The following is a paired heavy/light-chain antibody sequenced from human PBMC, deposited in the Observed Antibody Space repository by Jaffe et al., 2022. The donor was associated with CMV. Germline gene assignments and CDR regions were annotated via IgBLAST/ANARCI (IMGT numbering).Heavy chain of an antibody. D-gene: IGHD5-18*01. J-gene: IGHJ4*02. V-gene: IGHV3-53*01. CDR2: IYSGGST. Sequence: EVQLVESGGGLIQPGGSLRLSCAASGFTVSSNYMSWVRQAPGKGLEWVSVIYSGGSTYYADSVKGRFTISRDNSKNTLYLQMNSLRAEDTAVYYCARGSYSYGSHTYGPPFFDYWGQGTLVTVSS. CDR3: ARGSYSYGSHTYGPPFFDY. CDR1: GFTVSSNY.
Light chain of an antibody. CDR3: QQSYFSGYT. Sequence: DIQMTQSPSSLSASVGDRVTITCRASQSISSYLNWYQQKPGKAPKLLIYAASSLQSGVPSRFSGSGSGTDFTLTISSLQPEDFATYYCQQSYFSGYTFGQGTKLEIK. CDR1: QSISSY. J-gene: IGKJ2*01. CDR2: AAS. V-gene: IGKV1-39*01.